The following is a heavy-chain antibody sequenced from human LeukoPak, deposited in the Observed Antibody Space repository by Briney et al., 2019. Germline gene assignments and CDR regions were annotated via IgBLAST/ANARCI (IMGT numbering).Heavy chain of an antibody. V-gene: IGHV3-30*18. CDR2: ITYDGYYK. Sequence: GGSLRLSCAASGFTFSSYGMHWVRQAPGKGLEWVALITYDGYYKYYADSVKGRFTISRDNSKNMYLQMNSLRAEDTAVYYCAKDRDLDYYDSSGYYYGAHFDYWGQGTLVTVSS. CDR3: AKDRDLDYYDSSGYYYGAHFDY. J-gene: IGHJ4*02. CDR1: GFTFSSYG. D-gene: IGHD3-22*01.